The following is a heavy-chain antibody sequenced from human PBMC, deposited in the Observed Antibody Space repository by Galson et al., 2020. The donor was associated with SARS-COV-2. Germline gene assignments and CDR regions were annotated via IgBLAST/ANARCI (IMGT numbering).Heavy chain of an antibody. CDR1: GTSISSGSYS. V-gene: IGHV4-30-2*01. Sequence: SETLSLTCAVSGTSISSGSYSWNCIRQPPGKGLEWIGYISHSGGTYYNPSLNSRVTISGDRSKNQFSLRLSSVTAADTAVYYCARLHYGEGAPEAVDIWGPGGRVTV. CDR2: ISHSGGT. D-gene: IGHD4-17*01. CDR3: ARLHYGEGAPEAVDI. J-gene: IGHJ3*02.